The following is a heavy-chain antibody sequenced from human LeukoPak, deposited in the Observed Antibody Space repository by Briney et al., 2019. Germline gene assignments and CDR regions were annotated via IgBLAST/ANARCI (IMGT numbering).Heavy chain of an antibody. Sequence: VGSLRLSCAASGFTFSSYSMNWVRQAPGKGLEWVSSISSSSSYIYYADSVKGRFTISRDNAKNSLYLQMNSLRAEDTAVYYCARIGRILTYDYWGQGTLVTVSS. V-gene: IGHV3-21*01. CDR3: ARIGRILTYDY. CDR1: GFTFSSYS. J-gene: IGHJ4*02. CDR2: ISSSSSYI. D-gene: IGHD3-9*01.